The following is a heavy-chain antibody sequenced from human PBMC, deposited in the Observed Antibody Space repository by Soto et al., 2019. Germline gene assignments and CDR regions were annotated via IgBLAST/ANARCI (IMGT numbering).Heavy chain of an antibody. D-gene: IGHD2-15*01. CDR2: ISYDGSNK. CDR3: AGGYCSGGSCGAADY. CDR1: GFTFSSYG. V-gene: IGHV3-30*03. Sequence: QVQLVESGGGVVQPGRSLRLSCAASGFTFSSYGMHWVLQAPGKGLELVAVISYDGSNKYYADSVKGRFTISRDNSKNTLYLQMNSLRAEDTAVYYCAGGYCSGGSCGAADYWGQGTLVTVSS. J-gene: IGHJ4*02.